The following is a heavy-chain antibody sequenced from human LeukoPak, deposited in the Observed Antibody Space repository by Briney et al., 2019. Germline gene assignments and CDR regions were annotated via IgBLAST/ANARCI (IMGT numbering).Heavy chain of an antibody. V-gene: IGHV3-11*04. D-gene: IGHD1-1*01. CDR2: ISSSGSTI. CDR1: GFTFSDYY. Sequence: GGSLKLSCAASGFTFSDYYMSWIRQAPGKGLEWVSYISSSGSTIYYADSVKGRFTISRDNAKNSLYLQMNSLRAEDTAVYYCARNSALEYFDYWGQGTLVTVSS. CDR3: ARNSALEYFDY. J-gene: IGHJ4*02.